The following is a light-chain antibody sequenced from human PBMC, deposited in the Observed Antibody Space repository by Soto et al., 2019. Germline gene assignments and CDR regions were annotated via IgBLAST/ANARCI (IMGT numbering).Light chain of an antibody. V-gene: IGLV1-40*01. CDR2: GNS. Sequence: QAVVTQPPSVSGAPGQRVTISCTGSSSNIGAGYDVHWYQQVPETAPKLLIYGNSNRPSGVPDRFSGSKSGTSASLAITGLQAEDEADYYCQSHDSSLSGMVFGGGTKVTVL. J-gene: IGLJ2*01. CDR3: QSHDSSLSGMV. CDR1: SSNIGAGYD.